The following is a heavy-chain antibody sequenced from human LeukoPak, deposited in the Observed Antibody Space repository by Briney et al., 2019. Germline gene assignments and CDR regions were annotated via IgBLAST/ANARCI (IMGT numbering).Heavy chain of an antibody. V-gene: IGHV4-59*01. Sequence: SETLSLTCTVSGGSISSSYWSWIRQPPGKGLEWIGYIYYSGITNYNPSLKSRVTISLDTSKNQFSLKLNSVTAADTAVYYCARASGAFAYWGQGALVTVSS. CDR3: ARASGAFAY. J-gene: IGHJ4*02. CDR1: GGSISSSY. CDR2: IYYSGIT.